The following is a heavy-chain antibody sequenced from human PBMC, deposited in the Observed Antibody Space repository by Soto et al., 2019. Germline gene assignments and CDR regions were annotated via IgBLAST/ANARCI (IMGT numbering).Heavy chain of an antibody. Sequence: SETLSLTCTVSGGSISSSSYYWGWIRQPPGKGLEWIGSIYYSGSTYYNPSLKSRVTISVDTSKNQFSLKLSSVTAADTAVYYCAGGYMADFDYWGQGTLVTVPS. J-gene: IGHJ4*02. D-gene: IGHD6-13*01. CDR1: GGSISSSSYY. CDR2: IYYSGST. V-gene: IGHV4-39*01. CDR3: AGGYMADFDY.